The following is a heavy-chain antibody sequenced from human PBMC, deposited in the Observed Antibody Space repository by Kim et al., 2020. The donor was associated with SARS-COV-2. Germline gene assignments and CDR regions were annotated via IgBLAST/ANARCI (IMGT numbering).Heavy chain of an antibody. J-gene: IGHJ4*02. Sequence: NYNPSPESRVTISVNKSKNQFSRRLSSVTAADTAVYYCARSYGDYDYFDYWGQGTLVTVSS. CDR3: ARSYGDYDYFDY. D-gene: IGHD4-17*01. V-gene: IGHV4-4*02.